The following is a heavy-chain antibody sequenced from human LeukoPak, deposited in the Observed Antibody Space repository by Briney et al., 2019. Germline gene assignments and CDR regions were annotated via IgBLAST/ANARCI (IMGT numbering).Heavy chain of an antibody. Sequence: SETLSLTCTVSGGSISSGDYYWSWIRQPAGKGLEWIGRIYTSGSTNYNPSLKSRVTMSVDTSKNQFSLKLSSVTAADTAVYYCARQRIVVVPAASNAFDIWGQGTMVTVSS. CDR1: GGSISSGDYY. D-gene: IGHD2-2*01. CDR2: IYTSGST. J-gene: IGHJ3*02. CDR3: ARQRIVVVPAASNAFDI. V-gene: IGHV4-61*02.